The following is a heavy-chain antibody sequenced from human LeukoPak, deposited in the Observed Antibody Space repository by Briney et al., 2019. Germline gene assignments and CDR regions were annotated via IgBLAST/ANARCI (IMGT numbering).Heavy chain of an antibody. CDR1: GFTFSTYT. CDR2: IGSSGGGI. Sequence: GGSLRLSCAASGFTFSTYTMYWVRHPPGKRLEWVSIIGSSGGGIHYADSVKGRFTISRDNSKNALYLQMNSLRVEDTAVYYCAIDPDWGTHSWGQGVLVTVSS. J-gene: IGHJ4*02. CDR3: AIDPDWGTHS. V-gene: IGHV3-23*01. D-gene: IGHD3-16*01.